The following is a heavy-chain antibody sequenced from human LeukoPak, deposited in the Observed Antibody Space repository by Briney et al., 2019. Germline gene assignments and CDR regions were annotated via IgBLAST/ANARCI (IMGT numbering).Heavy chain of an antibody. CDR3: ARVGIVATIRGAFDI. CDR1: GFTFSSYS. V-gene: IGHV3-21*01. J-gene: IGHJ3*02. D-gene: IGHD5-12*01. Sequence: GGSLRLSCAASGFTFSSYSMNWVRQAPGKGLEWVSSISSSSSYIYYADSVKGRFTISRDNAKNSLYLQMNRLRAKDTAVYYCARVGIVATIRGAFDIWGQGTMVTVSS. CDR2: ISSSSSYI.